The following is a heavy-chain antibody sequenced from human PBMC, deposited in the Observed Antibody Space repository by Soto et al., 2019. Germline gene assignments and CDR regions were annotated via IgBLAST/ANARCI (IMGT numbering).Heavy chain of an antibody. D-gene: IGHD1-1*01. CDR1: GFTFSSDS. Sequence: EVQLVASGGGLVQPGGSLRLSCAASGFTFSSDSMNWVRQAPGKGLEWVSYIRSSSGTIYYSDSVKGRFTISIDNAKNSLYLQMNSLRDEDTAVYYCARDQADSDDVSSGMDGWGQGTTVTVSS. CDR3: ARDQADSDDVSSGMDG. J-gene: IGHJ6*02. V-gene: IGHV3-48*02. CDR2: IRSSSGTI.